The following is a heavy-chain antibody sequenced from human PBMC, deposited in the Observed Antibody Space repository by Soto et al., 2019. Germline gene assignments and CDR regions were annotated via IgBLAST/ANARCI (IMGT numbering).Heavy chain of an antibody. J-gene: IGHJ6*02. V-gene: IGHV1-69*12. Sequence: QVQLVQSGAEVKKPGSSVKVSCKASGGTFSSYAISWVRQAPGQGLEWMGGIIPIFGTANYAQKFQGRVTXXADESTSTAYXXLXSXXSEDTAVYYCARDLFDYYDSSGYSTPNYYYYGMDVWGQGTTVTVSS. CDR2: IIPIFGTA. CDR1: GGTFSSYA. D-gene: IGHD3-22*01. CDR3: ARDLFDYYDSSGYSTPNYYYYGMDV.